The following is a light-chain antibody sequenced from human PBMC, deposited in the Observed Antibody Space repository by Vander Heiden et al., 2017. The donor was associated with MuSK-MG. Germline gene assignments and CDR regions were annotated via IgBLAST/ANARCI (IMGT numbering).Light chain of an antibody. CDR2: AAS. CDR1: ESVSRY. Sequence: DIQMTQSPSSLSASVGDRVTITCRATESVSRYVSWYQQKPGKAPNLLIYAASSLQSGVPSRFSGSGSGTDFTLTISSPQPEDFATYYCQQSDSISWTFGQGTKVEIK. V-gene: IGKV1-39*01. J-gene: IGKJ1*01. CDR3: QQSDSISWT.